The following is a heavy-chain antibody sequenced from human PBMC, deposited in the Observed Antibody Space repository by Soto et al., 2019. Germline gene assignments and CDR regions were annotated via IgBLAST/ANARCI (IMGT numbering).Heavy chain of an antibody. J-gene: IGHJ4*02. CDR1: GFTFSSYA. CDR3: AKDDGYYYDSSGYYSVYPIDY. V-gene: IGHV3-23*01. CDR2: ISGSGGST. Sequence: GGSLRLSCAASGFTFSSYAMSWVRQAPGKGLEWVSAISGSGGSTYCADSVKGRFTISRDNSKNTLYLQMNSLRAEDTAVYYCAKDDGYYYDSSGYYSVYPIDYWGQGTLVTVSS. D-gene: IGHD3-22*01.